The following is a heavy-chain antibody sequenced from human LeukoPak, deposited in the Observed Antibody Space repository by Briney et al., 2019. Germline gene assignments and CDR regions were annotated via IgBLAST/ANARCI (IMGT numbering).Heavy chain of an antibody. CDR1: GGSISSYY. D-gene: IGHD7-27*01. V-gene: IGHV4-4*07. J-gene: IGHJ6*03. Sequence: SETLSLTCTVSGGSISSYYWSWIRQPAGKGLEWIGRIYTSGSTNYNPSLKSRVTMPVDTSKNQFSLKLRSVTAADTAVYYCARGYNWGSPTRNFYYLDVWGKGTTVTVS. CDR3: ARGYNWGSPTRNFYYLDV. CDR2: IYTSGST.